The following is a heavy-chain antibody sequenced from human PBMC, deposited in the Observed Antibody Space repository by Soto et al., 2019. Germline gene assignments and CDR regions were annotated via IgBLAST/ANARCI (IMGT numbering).Heavy chain of an antibody. V-gene: IGHV1-46*01. Sequence: VQLVQSGAEVKKPGASVKVSCKASGYTFTSYYMHWVRQAPGQGLAWMGIINPSGGSTSYAQKFQGRVTMTRDTSTSTVYMELSSLRSEDTAVYYCARGGRYCSSTSCYVDYYYGMDVWGQGTTVTVSS. CDR3: ARGGRYCSSTSCYVDYYYGMDV. D-gene: IGHD2-2*01. J-gene: IGHJ6*02. CDR2: INPSGGST. CDR1: GYTFTSYY.